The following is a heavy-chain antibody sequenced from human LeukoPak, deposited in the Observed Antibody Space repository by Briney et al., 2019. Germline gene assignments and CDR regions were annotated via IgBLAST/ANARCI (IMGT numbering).Heavy chain of an antibody. D-gene: IGHD2-2*02. CDR1: GYTVTGYY. CDR3: ARVVPAAIRGWFDP. V-gene: IGHV1-2*02. CDR2: INPNSGGT. J-gene: IGHJ5*02. Sequence: ASVKVYCKASGYTVTGYYMHWVRQAPGQWLEWMGWINPNSGGTNYAQKFQGRVTMTRDTSISTAYMELSRLRSDDTAVYYCARVVPAAIRGWFDPWGQGTLVTVSS.